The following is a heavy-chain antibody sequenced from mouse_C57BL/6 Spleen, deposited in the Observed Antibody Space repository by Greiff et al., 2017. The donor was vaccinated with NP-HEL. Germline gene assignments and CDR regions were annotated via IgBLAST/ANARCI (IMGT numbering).Heavy chain of an antibody. V-gene: IGHV7-3*01. Sequence: EVKLMESGGGLVQPGGSLSLSCAASGFTFTDYYMSWVRQPPGKALEWLGFIRTKANGYTTEYSASVKGRFTISRDNSQSILYLQMNALRAEDSATYYCARYDYWWYFDVWGTGTTVTVSS. CDR3: ARYDYWWYFDV. D-gene: IGHD1-1*01. CDR2: IRTKANGYTT. J-gene: IGHJ1*03. CDR1: GFTFTDYY.